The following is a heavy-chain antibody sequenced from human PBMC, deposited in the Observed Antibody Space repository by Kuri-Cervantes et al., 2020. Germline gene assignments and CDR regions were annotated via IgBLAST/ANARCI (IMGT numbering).Heavy chain of an antibody. J-gene: IGHJ5*02. V-gene: IGHV1-46*01. D-gene: IGHD3-9*01. CDR1: GYTFTSYY. Sequence: ASVKVSCKASGYTFTSYYMHWVRQAPGQGLEWMGIINPSGGSTSYAQKFQGRVTMTRDTSTSTVYMELSSLRSEDTAVYYCARGDNYDILTGYSYNWFDPWGQGTLVTVSS. CDR2: INPSGGST. CDR3: ARGDNYDILTGYSYNWFDP.